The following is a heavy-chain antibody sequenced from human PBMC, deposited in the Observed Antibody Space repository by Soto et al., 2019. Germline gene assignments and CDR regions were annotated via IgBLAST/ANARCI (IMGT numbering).Heavy chain of an antibody. CDR3: AKDKGGTPYYFDS. Sequence: EVPLVESGGGLVQPGRSLRLSCEVSGFNLGNYAMHWVRQAPGKRLEWVAGINWNSDKVGYAGSVKGRLTISRDNAKSSVYLQMNGLTTQDTARYYCAKDKGGTPYYFDSWGQGILVTVSS. CDR2: INWNSDKV. J-gene: IGHJ4*02. CDR1: GFNLGNYA. D-gene: IGHD6-25*01. V-gene: IGHV3-9*01.